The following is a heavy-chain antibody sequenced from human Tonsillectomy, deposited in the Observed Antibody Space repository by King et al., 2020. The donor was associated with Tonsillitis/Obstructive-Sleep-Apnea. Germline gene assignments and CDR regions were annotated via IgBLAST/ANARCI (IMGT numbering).Heavy chain of an antibody. CDR3: ARDMVLEAGGDAFDI. CDR2: ILYSGST. Sequence: QLQESGPGLVKPSETLSLTCTVSGDSISTYYWSWIRQPPGKGLEWIGYILYSGSTNYNPSLKSRVTILVDTSKNQFSLKLSSVTAADTAVYYCARDMVLEAGGDAFDIWGQGTMVTVSS. V-gene: IGHV4-59*01. CDR1: GDSISTYY. J-gene: IGHJ3*02. D-gene: IGHD2-8*01.